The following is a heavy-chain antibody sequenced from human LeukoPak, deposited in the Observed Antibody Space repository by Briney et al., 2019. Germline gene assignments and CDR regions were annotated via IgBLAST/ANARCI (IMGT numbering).Heavy chain of an antibody. J-gene: IGHJ4*02. CDR2: IRSKAYGGTT. CDR3: TRDKREYSYGSDYFDY. D-gene: IGHD5-18*01. V-gene: IGHV3-49*04. CDR1: GFTFSSYA. Sequence: GGSLRLSCAASGFTFSSYAMSWVRQAPGKGLEWVGLIRSKAYGGTTDYAASVKDRFIISRDDSKTIVHLQMNSLKTEDTAVYYCTRDKREYSYGSDYFDYWGQGNLVTVSS.